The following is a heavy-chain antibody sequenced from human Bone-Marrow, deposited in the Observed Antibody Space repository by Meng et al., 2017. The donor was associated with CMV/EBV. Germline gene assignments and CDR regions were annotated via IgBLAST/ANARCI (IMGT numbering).Heavy chain of an antibody. Sequence: QVQLVESGGGVVHPGRSGGLYCSASGFAFSTYGAHWVRQAPGKGLEWVAGMSYDGMNSYYADSVKGRFTISRDDSKNTLFLQLSSLRTEDTAVYFCATKGTSGWYFDYWGQGALVTVSS. CDR2: MSYDGMNS. D-gene: IGHD6-19*01. V-gene: IGHV3-30*03. CDR3: ATKGTSGWYFDY. J-gene: IGHJ4*02. CDR1: GFAFSTYG.